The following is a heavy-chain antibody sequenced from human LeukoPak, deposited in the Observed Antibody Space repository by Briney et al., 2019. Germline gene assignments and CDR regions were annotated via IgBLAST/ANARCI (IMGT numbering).Heavy chain of an antibody. V-gene: IGHV4-39*07. D-gene: IGHD2-8*02. CDR1: GGSIRSSDYF. Sequence: SETLSLICTVSGGSIRSSDYFWGWIRQPPEKGLEWLGSISYSGTAYYNPSLRSRVTVSRDTSKNQFSPNLNSVTAADTAVYYCVRVRTGSISDHWGQGILVIVSS. CDR3: VRVRTGSISDH. CDR2: ISYSGTA. J-gene: IGHJ4*02.